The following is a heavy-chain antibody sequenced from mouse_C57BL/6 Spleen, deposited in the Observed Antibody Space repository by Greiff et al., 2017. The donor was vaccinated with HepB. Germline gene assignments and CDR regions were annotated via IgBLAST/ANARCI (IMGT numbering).Heavy chain of an antibody. CDR2: ISNLAYSI. D-gene: IGHD2-4*01. CDR3: ARHHYDYDDGFAY. CDR1: GFTFSDYG. V-gene: IGHV5-15*01. J-gene: IGHJ3*01. Sequence: EVKLMESGGGLVQPGGSLKLSCAASGFTFSDYGMAWVRQAPRKGPEWVAFISNLAYSIYYADTVTGRFTISRENAKNTLYLEMSSLRSEDTAMYYCARHHYDYDDGFAYWGQGTLVTVSA.